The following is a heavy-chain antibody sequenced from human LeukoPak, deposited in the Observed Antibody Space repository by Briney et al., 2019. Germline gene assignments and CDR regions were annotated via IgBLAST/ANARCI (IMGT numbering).Heavy chain of an antibody. J-gene: IGHJ4*02. Sequence: EASVKVSCKASGYTFTSYDINWVRQATGQGLEWMGWMNPNSGHTGYAQKFQGRVTMTRNTSISTAYMELSSLRSEDTAVYYCARGLHSSSWYGEGYFDFWGQGTRVTVSS. CDR3: ARGLHSSSWYGEGYFDF. CDR2: MNPNSGHT. V-gene: IGHV1-8*02. D-gene: IGHD6-13*01. CDR1: GYTFTSYD.